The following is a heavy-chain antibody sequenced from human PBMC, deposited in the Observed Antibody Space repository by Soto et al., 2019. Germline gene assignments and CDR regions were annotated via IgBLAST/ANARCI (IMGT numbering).Heavy chain of an antibody. Sequence: QVQLQESGPGLVKPSQTLSLTCTVSGDSISSGGYYWSWIRQHPGKGLEWIGYIYYSGSTYYNPSLKSRVTISVATSKNQFSQKLSSVTAADTAVYYCAASCVACRGFNYYGMDVWGQGTTVTVSS. D-gene: IGHD5-12*01. CDR1: GDSISSGGYY. J-gene: IGHJ6*02. CDR2: IYYSGST. CDR3: AASCVACRGFNYYGMDV. V-gene: IGHV4-31*03.